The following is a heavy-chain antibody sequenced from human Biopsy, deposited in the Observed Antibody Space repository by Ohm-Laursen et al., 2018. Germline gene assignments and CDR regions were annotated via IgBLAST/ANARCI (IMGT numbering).Heavy chain of an antibody. J-gene: IGHJ4*02. V-gene: IGHV1-69*10. CDR1: GSTFSNYA. Sequence: ASVKVSCKASGSTFSNYAISWVRQAPGEGLEWVGGIIAVSGLVNYAPKFQGRVSITADKSTTTAYMELSNLKSEDTAVYYCATPFQYYDSWGGYPPFDHWGQGTLVTVSS. D-gene: IGHD3-3*01. CDR3: ATPFQYYDSWGGYPPFDH. CDR2: IIAVSGLV.